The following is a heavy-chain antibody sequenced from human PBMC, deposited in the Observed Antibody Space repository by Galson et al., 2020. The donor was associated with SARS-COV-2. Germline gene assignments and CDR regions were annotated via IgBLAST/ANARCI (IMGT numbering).Heavy chain of an antibody. CDR3: ARQGVNMIVLVTVPGWYFDL. V-gene: IGHV4-38-2*02. Sequence: SETLTLTCTASGYSVSTTNYWGWVRQPPGRGLEWIGSVYPSDTTYDNPSLKRRVPIPVDTSKNQFPLRLDSVTASDTALYYCARQGVNMIVLVTVPGWYFDLGGRGTLVTVSS. CDR1: GYSVSTTNY. D-gene: IGHD3-22*01. J-gene: IGHJ2*01. CDR2: VYPSDTT.